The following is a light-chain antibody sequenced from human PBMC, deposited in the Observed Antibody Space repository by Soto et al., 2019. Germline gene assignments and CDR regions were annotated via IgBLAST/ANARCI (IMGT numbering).Light chain of an antibody. CDR1: QSVLYNSDNKNY. CDR3: QQYYTTLS. J-gene: IGKJ4*01. V-gene: IGKV4-1*01. CDR2: SAS. Sequence: DIVMTQSPDSLAVSLGERATINCKSSQSVLYNSDNKNYLAWYQQKAGHPPKLLIYSASTRDSGVPDRFSGSGSGADFTLSINNLEAEDVAVYYCQQYYTTLSFGGGTKVEIK.